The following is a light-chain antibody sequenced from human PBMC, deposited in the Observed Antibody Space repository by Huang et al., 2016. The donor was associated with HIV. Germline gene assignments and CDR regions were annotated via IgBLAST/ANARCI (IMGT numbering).Light chain of an antibody. CDR1: QDISSW. V-gene: IGKV1-12*01. CDR3: QQANMYPRS. J-gene: IGKJ5*01. Sequence: IQLTQSPSSVSASEGDTVRITCRASQDISSWLAWDQQKPREAPTLLIHATSILQSGVPSRFNGSGSGTDFILTINSLQPDDFATYYCQQANMYPRSFGQGTRLDIK. CDR2: ATS.